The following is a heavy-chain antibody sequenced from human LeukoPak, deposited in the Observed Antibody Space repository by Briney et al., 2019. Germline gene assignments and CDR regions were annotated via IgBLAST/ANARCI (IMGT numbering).Heavy chain of an antibody. V-gene: IGHV1-8*01. CDR2: MNPNSGNT. CDR3: ARYYYDSSGYYYAGDYYYYMDV. Sequence: ASVKVSCKASGYTFTSYDINWVRQATGQGLEWMGWMNPNSGNTGYAQKFQGRVTMTRNTSISTAYMELSSLGSEDTAVYYCARYYYDSSGYYYAGDYYYYMDVWGKGTTVTVSS. CDR1: GYTFTSYD. J-gene: IGHJ6*03. D-gene: IGHD3-22*01.